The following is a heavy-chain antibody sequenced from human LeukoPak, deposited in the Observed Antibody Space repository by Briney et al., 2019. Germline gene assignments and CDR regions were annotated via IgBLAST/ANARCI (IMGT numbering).Heavy chain of an antibody. CDR3: ATHSSSWYNVLAFDI. J-gene: IGHJ3*02. CDR1: GGAFSGYY. Sequence: SETLSLTCAVYGGAFSGYYWSWIRQPPGKGLEGIGSIYYSGSTYYNPSLKSRVTISVDTSKNQFSLKLSSVTAADTAVYYCATHSSSWYNVLAFDIWGQGTMVTVSS. CDR2: IYYSGST. V-gene: IGHV4-34*01. D-gene: IGHD6-13*01.